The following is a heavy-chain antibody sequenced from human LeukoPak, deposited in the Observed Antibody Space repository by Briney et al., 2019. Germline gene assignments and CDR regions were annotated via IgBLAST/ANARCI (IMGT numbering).Heavy chain of an antibody. J-gene: IGHJ4*02. CDR2: IYTSGST. D-gene: IGHD6-19*01. V-gene: IGHV4-61*02. Sequence: SETLSLTCTVSGGSISSGSYYWGWIRQPAGTGLEWIGRIYTSGSTNYNPSLKSRVTISVDTSKNQFSLKLSSVTAADTAVYYCARVPLGGSGWYYFDYWDQGTLVTVSS. CDR1: GGSISSGSYY. CDR3: ARVPLGGSGWYYFDY.